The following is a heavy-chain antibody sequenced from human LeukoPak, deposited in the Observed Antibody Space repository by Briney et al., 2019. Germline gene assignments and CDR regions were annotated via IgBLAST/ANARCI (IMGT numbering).Heavy chain of an antibody. Sequence: GGSLRLSCAASGFTFSNAWMSWVRQAPGKGLEWVANIKQDGSEKYYVDSVKGRFTISRDNAKNSLYLQMNSLRAEDTAVYYCARGGLYHYSGTSGDYWGQGTLVTVSS. V-gene: IGHV3-7*01. CDR3: ARGGLYHYSGTSGDY. D-gene: IGHD1-26*01. CDR2: IKQDGSEK. J-gene: IGHJ4*02. CDR1: GFTFSNAW.